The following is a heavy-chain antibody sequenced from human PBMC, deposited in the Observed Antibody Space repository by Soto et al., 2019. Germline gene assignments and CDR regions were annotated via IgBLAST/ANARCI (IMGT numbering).Heavy chain of an antibody. CDR2: INPSGGST. J-gene: IGHJ6*02. CDR1: GYTFTSYY. CDR3: ARCPSGATDYYYYGMDV. V-gene: IGHV1-46*01. D-gene: IGHD1-26*01. Sequence: QVQLVQSGAAVKKPGASVKVSCKASGYTFTSYYMHWVRQAPGQGLEWMGIINPSGGSTSYAQKFQGRVTMTRDTSTRTVDMELSSLRSEDTAVYYCARCPSGATDYYYYGMDVWGQGTTVTVSS.